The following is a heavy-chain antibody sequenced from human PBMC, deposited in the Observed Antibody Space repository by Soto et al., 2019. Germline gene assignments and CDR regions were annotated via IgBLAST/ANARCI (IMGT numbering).Heavy chain of an antibody. CDR3: AKDPGAAAGPYYYYGMDV. V-gene: IGHV3-23*01. D-gene: IGHD6-13*01. CDR1: GFTFSSYA. CDR2: ISGSGGST. Sequence: EVQLLESGGGLVQPGGSLRLSCAASGFTFSSYAMSWVRQAPGKGLEWVSAISGSGGSTYYADSVKGRFTISRDNSKNTLYLQMNSLRAEDTAVYYCAKDPGAAAGPYYYYGMDVWGQGTTVTVSS. J-gene: IGHJ6*02.